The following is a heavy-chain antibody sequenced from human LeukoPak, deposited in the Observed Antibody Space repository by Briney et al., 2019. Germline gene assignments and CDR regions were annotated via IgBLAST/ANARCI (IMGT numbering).Heavy chain of an antibody. CDR1: GYTFTSYG. CDR3: ARGGLWFGESYYYYGMDV. CDR2: ISAYNGNT. V-gene: IGHV1-18*01. J-gene: IGHJ6*02. Sequence: ASVKVSCKASGYTFTSYGISWVRQAPGQGLEWMGWISAYNGNTNYAQKLQGRVTMTTDTSTSTAYMELSSLRSEDTAVYYCARGGLWFGESYYYYGMDVWGQGTTVTVSS. D-gene: IGHD3-10*01.